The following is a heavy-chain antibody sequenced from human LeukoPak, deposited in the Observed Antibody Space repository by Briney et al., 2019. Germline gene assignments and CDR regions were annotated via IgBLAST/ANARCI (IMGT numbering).Heavy chain of an antibody. V-gene: IGHV3-72*01. CDR1: GFTFSDHY. CDR3: SIPAIAGGSFDY. Sequence: PGGSLRLSCAASGFTFSDHYIDWVRQAPGKGLEWVGRSRNKAKSYNTDYAASLKCRFTISRDDSNNSLYLQMNSLKAEDTAVYYCSIPAIAGGSFDYCGQGTLFTVSS. CDR2: SRNKAKSYNT. J-gene: IGHJ4*02. D-gene: IGHD6-6*01.